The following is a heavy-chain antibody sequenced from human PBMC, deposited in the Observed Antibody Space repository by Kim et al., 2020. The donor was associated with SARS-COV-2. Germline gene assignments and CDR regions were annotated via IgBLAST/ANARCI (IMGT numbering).Heavy chain of an antibody. CDR1: GFTFSSYS. D-gene: IGHD2-2*02. V-gene: IGHV3-21*01. J-gene: IGHJ4*02. CDR2: ISSSSSYI. Sequence: GGSLRLSCAASGFTFSSYSMNWVRQAPGKGLEWVSSISSSSSYIYYADSVKGRFTISRDNAKNSLYLQMNSLRAEDTAVYYCARDRGYCSSTSCYRCFDYWGQGTLVTVSS. CDR3: ARDRGYCSSTSCYRCFDY.